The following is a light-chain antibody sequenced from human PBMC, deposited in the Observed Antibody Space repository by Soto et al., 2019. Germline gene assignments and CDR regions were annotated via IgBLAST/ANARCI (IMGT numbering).Light chain of an antibody. CDR3: SSYPTRSTLV. Sequence: QSALTQPASVSGSPGQSITISCTGTSSDVGAYDFVSWYQHSPGKAPKLVTFDVTHRPPGISDRFSGSKSANTASLTISGLQGEDEAFYYCSSYPTRSTLVFGGGTKLTV. CDR1: SSDVGAYDF. CDR2: DVT. J-gene: IGLJ2*01. V-gene: IGLV2-14*01.